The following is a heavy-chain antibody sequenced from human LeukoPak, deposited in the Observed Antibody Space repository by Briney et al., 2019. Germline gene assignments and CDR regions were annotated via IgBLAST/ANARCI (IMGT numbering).Heavy chain of an antibody. CDR2: IYYSGST. CDR1: GGSISSYY. J-gene: IGHJ5*02. Sequence: SSETLSLTCTVSGGSISSYYWSWIRQPPGKGLEWIGYIYYSGSTNYNPSLKSRVTISVDTSKNQFSLKLSSVTAADTAVYYCARVHYDFWSGFRFNWFDPWGQGTLVTVSS. CDR3: ARVHYDFWSGFRFNWFDP. D-gene: IGHD3-3*01. V-gene: IGHV4-59*01.